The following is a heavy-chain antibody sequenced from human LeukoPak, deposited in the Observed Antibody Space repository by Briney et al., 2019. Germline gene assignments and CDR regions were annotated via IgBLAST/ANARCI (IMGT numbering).Heavy chain of an antibody. Sequence: GASVKVSCKASGGTLSSYAISWVRQAPGQGLEWMGGIIPIFGTANYAQKFQGRVTITADESTSTAYMELSSLRSEDTAVYYCARGLQGGDGYNPFDPWGQGTLVTVSS. J-gene: IGHJ5*02. CDR3: ARGLQGGDGYNPFDP. D-gene: IGHD5-24*01. V-gene: IGHV1-69*13. CDR2: IIPIFGTA. CDR1: GGTLSSYA.